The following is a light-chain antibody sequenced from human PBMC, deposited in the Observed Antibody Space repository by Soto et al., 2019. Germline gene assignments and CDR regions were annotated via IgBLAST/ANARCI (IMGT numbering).Light chain of an antibody. J-gene: IGKJ5*01. CDR2: DAS. Sequence: EIVLTQSPATLSLSPGERATLSCRASQSFSSYLAWYQQTPGQAPRLLIYDASKRATGIPARFSGRGSGTDFTLTISSLEPEDFAVYYCQQRSIWPPVITFGQGTRLEIK. CDR1: QSFSSY. CDR3: QQRSIWPPVIT. V-gene: IGKV3-11*01.